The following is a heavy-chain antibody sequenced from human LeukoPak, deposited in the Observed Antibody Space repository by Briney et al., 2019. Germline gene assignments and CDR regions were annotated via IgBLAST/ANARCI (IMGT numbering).Heavy chain of an antibody. CDR2: ISYDGSNK. D-gene: IGHD4-17*01. CDR1: GFTFSSYA. CDR3: ARDSGGDYDYYYYYMDV. Sequence: PGGSLRLSCAASGFTFSSYAMHWVRQAPGKGLEWVAVISYDGSNKYYADSVKGRFTTSRDNSKNTLYLQMNSLRAEDTAVYYCARDSGGDYDYYYYYMDVWGKGTTVTVSS. J-gene: IGHJ6*03. V-gene: IGHV3-30*04.